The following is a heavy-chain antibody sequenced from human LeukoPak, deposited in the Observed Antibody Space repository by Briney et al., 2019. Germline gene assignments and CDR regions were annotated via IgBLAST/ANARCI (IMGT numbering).Heavy chain of an antibody. V-gene: IGHV4-59*01. CDR2: IYYSGST. J-gene: IGHJ6*02. CDR3: ARDGKISPYYGMDV. D-gene: IGHD1-26*01. Sequence: SETLSLTCTVSGGSISSYYWNWIRQPPGKGLEWIGYIYYSGSTDYNPSLKSRVTISVDTSKNQFSLKLSSVTAADTAVYYCARDGKISPYYGMDVWGQGTTVTVSS. CDR1: GGSISSYY.